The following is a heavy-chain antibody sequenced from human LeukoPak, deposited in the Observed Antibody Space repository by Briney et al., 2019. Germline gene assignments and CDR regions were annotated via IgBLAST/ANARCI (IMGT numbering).Heavy chain of an antibody. Sequence: PGGSLRLSCAASGFTFSNAWMSWVRQAPGKGLEWVTFIRYDGNNQNYADSVKGRFTISRDNSKNTLYLQMNSLRTEDTAVYYCAKDRGRGMPTNFDYWGQGTLVTVSS. CDR2: IRYDGNNQ. V-gene: IGHV3-30*02. D-gene: IGHD5-24*01. CDR3: AKDRGRGMPTNFDY. CDR1: GFTFSNAW. J-gene: IGHJ4*02.